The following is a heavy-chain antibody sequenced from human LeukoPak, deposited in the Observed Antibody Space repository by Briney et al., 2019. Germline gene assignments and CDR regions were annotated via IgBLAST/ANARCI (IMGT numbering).Heavy chain of an antibody. J-gene: IGHJ4*02. CDR3: ARGDTAMRYYFDY. V-gene: IGHV4-34*01. Sequence: SETLSLTYTVSGGSISSYYWSWIRQPPGKGLEWIGEINHSGSTNYNPSLKSRVTISVDTSKNQFSLKLSSVTAADTAVYYCARGDTAMRYYFDYWGQGTLVTVSS. CDR1: GGSISSYY. D-gene: IGHD5-18*01. CDR2: INHSGST.